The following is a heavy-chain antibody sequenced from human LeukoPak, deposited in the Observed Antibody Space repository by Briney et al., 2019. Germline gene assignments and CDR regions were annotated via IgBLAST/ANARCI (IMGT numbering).Heavy chain of an antibody. CDR1: GGSISSYY. D-gene: IGHD5-18*01. CDR2: IYYSGST. J-gene: IGHJ6*03. Sequence: PSETLSLTCTVPGGSISSYYWSWIRQPPGKGLEWIGYIYYSGSTNYNPSLKRRVTISVDTSKNQFSLKLSSVTAADTAVYYCARTTEGGYTYDYFYYYYMDVWGKGTTVTISS. V-gene: IGHV4-59*01. CDR3: ARTTEGGYTYDYFYYYYMDV.